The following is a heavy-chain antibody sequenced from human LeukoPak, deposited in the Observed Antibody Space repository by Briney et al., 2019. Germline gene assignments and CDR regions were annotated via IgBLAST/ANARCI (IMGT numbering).Heavy chain of an antibody. J-gene: IGHJ6*02. CDR1: GYSLSELA. CDR3: ARNYDILTGYYGPRDGMDV. CDR2: FDPEDGKT. Sequence: ASVKVSCKVSGYSLSELAMHWMRQAPGKGLEWMGGFDPEDGKTIYAQKFQGRITMTEDTPTDMDYMELRSLRSEDTAVYYCARNYDILTGYYGPRDGMDVWGQGTTVTVSS. V-gene: IGHV1-24*01. D-gene: IGHD3-9*01.